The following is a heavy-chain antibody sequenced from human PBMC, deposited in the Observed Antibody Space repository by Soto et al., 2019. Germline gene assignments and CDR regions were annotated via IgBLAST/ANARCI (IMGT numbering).Heavy chain of an antibody. D-gene: IGHD6-13*01. CDR2: ISSSGSTI. Sequence: PGGSPRLSCAASGFTFSDYYMSWIRQAPGKGLEWVSYISSSGSTIYYADSVKGRFTISRDNAKNSLYLQMNSLRAEDTAVYYCARDLVDSSSWYVGYYFDYWGQGTLVTVSS. CDR3: ARDLVDSSSWYVGYYFDY. CDR1: GFTFSDYY. V-gene: IGHV3-11*01. J-gene: IGHJ4*02.